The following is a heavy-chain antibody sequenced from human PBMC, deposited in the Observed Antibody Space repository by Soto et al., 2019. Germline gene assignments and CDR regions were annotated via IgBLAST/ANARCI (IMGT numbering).Heavy chain of an antibody. CDR1: RFTFSNAW. CDR3: NTESYFWSGYSVYYYYGMDV. Sequence: LRLSCAPSRFTFSNAWMSGVRQAPGKGLEWVGRIKSKTDGGTTDYAAPVKGRFTISRDDSKNTLYLHMNSLKTEDTAVYYCNTESYFWSGYSVYYYYGMDVWGKGTTVTVSS. J-gene: IGHJ6*04. D-gene: IGHD3-3*01. CDR2: IKSKTDGGTT. V-gene: IGHV3-15*01.